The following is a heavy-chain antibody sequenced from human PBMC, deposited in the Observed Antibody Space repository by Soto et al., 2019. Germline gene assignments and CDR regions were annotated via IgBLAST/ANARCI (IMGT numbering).Heavy chain of an antibody. CDR3: ARGPYINKWYRIDS. CDR1: GFTFSNYW. V-gene: IGHV3-23*01. Sequence: GGSLRLSCAASGFTFSNYWMSWVRQAPGKGLEWVSSIFGSGDSTYSADSVKGRFTISRDNFKNTLFLQMNSLRGEDTAVYYCARGPYINKWYRIDSWGQGTLVTAPQ. D-gene: IGHD2-2*01. J-gene: IGHJ4*02. CDR2: IFGSGDST.